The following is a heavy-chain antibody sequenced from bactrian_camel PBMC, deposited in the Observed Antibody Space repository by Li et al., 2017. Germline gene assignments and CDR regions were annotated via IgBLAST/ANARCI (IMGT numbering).Heavy chain of an antibody. CDR2: IDSGGST. D-gene: IGHD1*01. J-gene: IGHJ4*01. CDR3: GAARTLTPRGLRLLPQERVDV. V-gene: IGHV3S53*01. CDR1: RTYC. Sequence: HVQLVESGGGSVRTGGSLRLSCAAYRTYCMGWFRQAPGKEREGVAAIDSGGSTVYADSVKGRFTITRDNEKSTIYLQMSNLHPDDSAMYYCGAARTLTPRGLRLLPQERVDVWGQGTQVTVS.